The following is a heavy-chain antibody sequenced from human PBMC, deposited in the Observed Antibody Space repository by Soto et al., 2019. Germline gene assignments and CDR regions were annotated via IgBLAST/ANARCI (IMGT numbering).Heavy chain of an antibody. CDR2: IYWNDEI. CDR1: GFSLATSAEA. J-gene: IGHJ4*02. V-gene: IGHV2-5*01. Sequence: SGPTLVNPTQTLTLTCTFSGFSLATSAEAVGWIRQPPGKALEWLALIYWNDEIHYSPSLNSRLTISKDTSKNQVVLTVTNMDPVDTATYYCAHRKGGTFDHWGQGALVTVSS. CDR3: AHRKGGTFDH. D-gene: IGHD1-26*01.